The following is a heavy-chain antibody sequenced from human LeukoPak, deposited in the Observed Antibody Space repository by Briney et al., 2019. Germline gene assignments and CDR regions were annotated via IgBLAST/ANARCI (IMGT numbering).Heavy chain of an antibody. D-gene: IGHD3-22*01. Sequence: PGGSLRLSCAASGFSFSSYGMSWVRQAQGKGLEWVSGISLNGGATGYADSVKGRFTISRDNAKNSLYLQMNSLRAEDTAVYYCANLPRLTYYYDSSGPTSPRDAFDIWGQGTMVTVSS. CDR3: ANLPRLTYYYDSSGPTSPRDAFDI. J-gene: IGHJ3*02. V-gene: IGHV3-20*04. CDR1: GFSFSSYG. CDR2: ISLNGGAT.